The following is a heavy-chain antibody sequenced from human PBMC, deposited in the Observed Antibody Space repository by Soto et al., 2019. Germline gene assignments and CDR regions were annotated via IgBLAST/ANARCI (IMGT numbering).Heavy chain of an antibody. D-gene: IGHD3-10*01. J-gene: IGHJ6*02. CDR1: GGSVSSFSTY. V-gene: IGHV4-61*03. CDR2: IHHSGAT. CDR3: ARDYDRFDSPPPSPQFYHGMDV. Sequence: PLSLTCSVHGGSVSSFSTYWSWLLEPPGRRPEWIGYIHHSGATRYNPSHNDRVSISLDTSKNHLALKVNSVPAADTAVYYRARDYDRFDSPPPSPQFYHGMDVWGQGTTVTVSS.